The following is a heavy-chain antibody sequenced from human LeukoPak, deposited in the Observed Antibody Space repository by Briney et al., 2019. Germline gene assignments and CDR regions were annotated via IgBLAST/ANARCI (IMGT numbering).Heavy chain of an antibody. CDR2: IDPSDSYT. CDR3: ARHQYDILTGYYLWWSDP. V-gene: IGHV5-10-1*01. J-gene: IGHJ5*02. D-gene: IGHD3-9*01. Sequence: EESLKISCKGSGYSFTSYWISWVRQMPGKGLAWMGRIDPSDSYTNYSPSFQGHVTISDDKSISTAYLQWSSLKASDTAMYYCARHQYDILTGYYLWWSDPWGQGTLVTVSS. CDR1: GYSFTSYW.